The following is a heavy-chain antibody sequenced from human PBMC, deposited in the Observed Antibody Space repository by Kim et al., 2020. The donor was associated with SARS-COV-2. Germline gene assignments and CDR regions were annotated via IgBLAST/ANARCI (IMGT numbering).Heavy chain of an antibody. Sequence: SETLSLTCAVHGGSFSGYFWNWIRQSPGKGLEWIGEINHSGDTDYNPSLKSRVTISEDTSKNEFYLKLASVTVADTAIYYCARRGAAGDRKFFPLWGQGTLVTVSS. V-gene: IGHV4-34*01. CDR3: ARRGAAGDRKFFPL. CDR1: GGSFSGYF. CDR2: INHSGDT. D-gene: IGHD3-10*01. J-gene: IGHJ1*01.